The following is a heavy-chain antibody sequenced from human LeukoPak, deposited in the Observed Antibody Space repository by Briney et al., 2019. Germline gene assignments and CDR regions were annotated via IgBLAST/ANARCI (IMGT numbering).Heavy chain of an antibody. V-gene: IGHV4-30-2*01. Sequence: PSQTLSLTCTVSGGSISSGGYYWSWIRQPPGKGLEWIGYIYHSGSTYYNPSLKSRVTISVDRSKNQFSLKLSSVTAADTAVYYCARCLLLKGWFDPWGQGTLVTVSS. D-gene: IGHD3-10*01. CDR2: IYHSGST. CDR1: GGSISSGGYY. J-gene: IGHJ5*02. CDR3: ARCLLLKGWFDP.